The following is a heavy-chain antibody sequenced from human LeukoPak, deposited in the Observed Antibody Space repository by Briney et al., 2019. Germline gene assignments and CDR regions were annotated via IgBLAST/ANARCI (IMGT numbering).Heavy chain of an antibody. V-gene: IGHV3-74*01. CDR3: ATKQWLAPPPDS. CDR1: GFTFRKIL. D-gene: IGHD6-19*01. CDR2: INTDGTVT. J-gene: IGHJ4*02. Sequence: GGAPRLPFAAPGFTFRKILTPWVGPAPRKGRESVSRINTDGTVTTYADSVKGRFTVSRDNADNTMFLQMNSVRDEDTAVYYCATKQWLAPPPDSWGQGTPVTVSS.